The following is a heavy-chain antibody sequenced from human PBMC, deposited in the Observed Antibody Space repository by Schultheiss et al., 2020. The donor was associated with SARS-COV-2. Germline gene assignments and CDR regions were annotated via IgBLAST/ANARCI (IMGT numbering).Heavy chain of an antibody. J-gene: IGHJ4*02. CDR1: GFTFSTHA. CDR2: ISGSSGIT. CDR3: ARDFAAGTGY. V-gene: IGHV3-23*01. Sequence: GGSLRLSCAASGFTFSTHAMSWVRQAPGKGLEWVSGISGSSGITNYADSVKGRFTISRDNSKNTLYLQMNSLRAEDTAVYYCARDFAAGTGYWGQGTLVTVSS. D-gene: IGHD6-13*01.